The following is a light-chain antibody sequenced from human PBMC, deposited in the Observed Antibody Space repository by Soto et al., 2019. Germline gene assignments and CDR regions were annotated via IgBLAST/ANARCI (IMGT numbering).Light chain of an antibody. CDR1: QIINTY. V-gene: IGKV1-39*01. Sequence: DIHMTQSPSSLSASIGDRVTISCRASQIINTYLNWYQQKPGKAPKLLIYLASRLQSGVPSRFSGSGSGTDFTLAISSLQPEDFATYYCQQSYSSPRTFGQGTKVDIK. CDR3: QQSYSSPRT. J-gene: IGKJ1*01. CDR2: LAS.